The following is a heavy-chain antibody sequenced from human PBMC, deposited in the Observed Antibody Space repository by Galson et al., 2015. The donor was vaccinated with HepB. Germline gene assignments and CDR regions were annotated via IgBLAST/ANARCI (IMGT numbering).Heavy chain of an antibody. CDR1: GYTFPSYY. CDR2: INPSGGSK. J-gene: IGHJ4*02. Sequence: PVKVSCKASGYTFPSYYMHWVRQAPGQGLEWVGIINPSGGSKSYAQKFQGRVTMTRDTSTITVYMELSSLRSEDTAVYYCAREVLARCNNYYDSSVYTPPWYFDYWGQGTLVTVSS. D-gene: IGHD3-22*01. V-gene: IGHV1-46*01. CDR3: AREVLARCNNYYDSSVYTPPWYFDY.